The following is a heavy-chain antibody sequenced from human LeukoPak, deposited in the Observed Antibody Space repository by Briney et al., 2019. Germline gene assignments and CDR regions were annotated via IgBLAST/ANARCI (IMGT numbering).Heavy chain of an antibody. CDR1: GGTFSSYA. CDR2: IIPIFGTA. Sequence: ASVKVSCKASGGTFSSYAISWVRQAPEQGLEWMGGIIPIFGTANYAQKFQGRVTITADESTSTAYMELSSLRSEDTAVYYCAAGKYYYDSSGYINWGQGTLVTVSS. J-gene: IGHJ4*02. V-gene: IGHV1-69*13. D-gene: IGHD3-22*01. CDR3: AAGKYYYDSSGYIN.